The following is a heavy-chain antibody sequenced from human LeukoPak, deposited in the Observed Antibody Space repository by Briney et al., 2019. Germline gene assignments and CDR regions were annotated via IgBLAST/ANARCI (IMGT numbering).Heavy chain of an antibody. CDR1: GDSISDYY. J-gene: IGHJ3*02. V-gene: IGHV4-4*07. CDR2: IYTNGIT. Sequence: SETLSLTCTVSGDSISDYYWSWIRQPAGKGLELIGRIYTNGITNYNPSLKSRVTTSVDTSKNQLSLRLSSVTAADTAVFYCARGVMTAIFAFDIWGQGTMVTVSS. CDR3: ARGVMTAIFAFDI. D-gene: IGHD2-21*02.